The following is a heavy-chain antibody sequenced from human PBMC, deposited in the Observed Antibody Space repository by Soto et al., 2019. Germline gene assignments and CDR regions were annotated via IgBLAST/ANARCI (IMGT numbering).Heavy chain of an antibody. V-gene: IGHV1-8*01. D-gene: IGHD3-16*01. Sequence: ASVKVSCKASGYCFTNNDVSWVRQATGQGLEWMGWLNPGSGDTGYAQKLQGRVTMTRDIYIATAYMELSSLRSDDTAIYYCARMATFGSLNWFDPWGQGTLVPVSS. CDR3: ARMATFGSLNWFDP. CDR2: LNPGSGDT. CDR1: GYCFTNND. J-gene: IGHJ5*02.